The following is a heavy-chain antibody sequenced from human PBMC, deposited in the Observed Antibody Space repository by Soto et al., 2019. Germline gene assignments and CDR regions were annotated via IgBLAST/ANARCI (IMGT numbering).Heavy chain of an antibody. CDR2: ISYDGSNK. CDR1: GFTFSSYG. D-gene: IGHD3-10*01. CDR3: AKDEGYYGSGSYPYYYYGMGV. V-gene: IGHV3-30*18. J-gene: IGHJ6*02. Sequence: GGSLRLSCAASGFTFSSYGMHWVRQAPGKGLEWVAVISYDGSNKYYADSVKGRFTISRDNSKNTLYLQMNSLRAEDTAVYYCAKDEGYYGSGSYPYYYYGMGVWGQGTTVTVSS.